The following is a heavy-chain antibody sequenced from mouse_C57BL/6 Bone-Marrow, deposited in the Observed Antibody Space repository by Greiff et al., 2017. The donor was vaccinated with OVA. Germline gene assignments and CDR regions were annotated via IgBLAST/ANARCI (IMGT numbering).Heavy chain of an antibody. CDR2: IDPSDSYT. V-gene: IGHV1-69*01. Sequence: VKLSCKASGYTFTSYWMHWVKQRPGQGLEWIGEIDPSDSYTNYNQKFKGKSTLTVDKSSSTAYMQLSSLTSEDSAVYYCARKAYDYYYYAMDDWGQGTSVTVSS. D-gene: IGHD2-4*01. J-gene: IGHJ4*01. CDR1: GYTFTSYW. CDR3: ARKAYDYYYYAMDD.